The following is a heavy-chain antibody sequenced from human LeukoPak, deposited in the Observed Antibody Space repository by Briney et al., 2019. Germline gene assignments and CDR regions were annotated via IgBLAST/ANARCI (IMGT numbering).Heavy chain of an antibody. CDR3: ASTRPDYYYGSGSYFL. CDR1: GFTVITND. J-gene: IGHJ4*02. D-gene: IGHD3-10*01. V-gene: IGHV3-53*01. Sequence: PGGSLRLSCAASGFTVITNDMTWVRQAPGKGLEWVSVLYGDGNTKYADSVQSRFTISRDNTKNTLYLQMNSMRAEDTAVYYCASTRPDYYYGSGSYFLWGQGTLVTVSS. CDR2: LYGDGNT.